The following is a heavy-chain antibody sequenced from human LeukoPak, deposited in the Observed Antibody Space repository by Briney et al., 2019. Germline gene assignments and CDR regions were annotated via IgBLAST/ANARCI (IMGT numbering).Heavy chain of an antibody. CDR1: GFNSSNYW. CDR2: IDSDGSST. J-gene: IGHJ5*02. CDR3: ARGGGSYGWFDP. Sequence: QPGGSLRLSCAASGFNSSNYWMHWVRQGPGKGLVWVSRIDSDGSSTNYADSVKGRFTISRDSAKNTLYLQMNSLRAEDTAVYYCARGGGSYGWFDPWGQGTLVTVSS. D-gene: IGHD3-16*01. V-gene: IGHV3-74*01.